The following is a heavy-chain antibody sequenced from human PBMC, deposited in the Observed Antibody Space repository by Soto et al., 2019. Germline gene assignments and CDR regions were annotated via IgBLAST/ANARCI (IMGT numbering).Heavy chain of an antibody. CDR1: GFTVSSNY. CDR2: IYSGGST. D-gene: IGHD6-19*01. J-gene: IGHJ4*02. Sequence: GGSLRLSCAASGFTVSSNYMSWVRQAPGKGLEWVSVIYSGGSTYYADSVKGRFTISRDNSKNTLYLRMNSLRAEDTAVYYCAMGIAVAGLSDNDYWGQGTLVTVSS. V-gene: IGHV3-66*01. CDR3: AMGIAVAGLSDNDY.